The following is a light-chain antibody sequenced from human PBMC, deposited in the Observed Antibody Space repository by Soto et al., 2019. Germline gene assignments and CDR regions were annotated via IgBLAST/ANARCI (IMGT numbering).Light chain of an antibody. CDR1: QSVSSN. J-gene: IGKJ1*01. CDR3: QQYNNWLWT. V-gene: IGKV3-15*01. CDR2: GAS. Sequence: EIVMTQSPATLSVSPGERATLSCRASQSVSSNLAWYQQKPGQAPRLLIYGASTRATGIPARFSGSGSGTECTLTISSLRSEDFAVYYCQQYNNWLWTFGQGTKVEI.